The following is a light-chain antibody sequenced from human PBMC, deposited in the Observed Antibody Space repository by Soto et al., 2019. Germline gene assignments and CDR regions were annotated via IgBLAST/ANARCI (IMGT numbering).Light chain of an antibody. CDR2: RSN. CDR3: TAWDDTLSGPLYV. J-gene: IGLJ1*01. CDR1: SSNIGTNY. Sequence: QSVLTQPPSVSGTPGQRVTITCSGSSSNIGTNYVYWYRQLPGTAPKLLIYRSNQRPSGVPDRFSGSRSGTSASLAISGLRSEDEADYYCTAWDDTLSGPLYVFGTGTKLTVL. V-gene: IGLV1-47*01.